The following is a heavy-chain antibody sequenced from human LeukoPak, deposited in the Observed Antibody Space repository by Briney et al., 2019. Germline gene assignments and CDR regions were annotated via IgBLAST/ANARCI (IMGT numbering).Heavy chain of an antibody. CDR1: GGTFSSQA. CDR2: IIPIFGTA. Sequence: GASVKGSCKASGGTFSSQAISWVRQAPGQGLEWMGGIIPIFGTANYAQKFQGKVTITADKSTSTVYMALSSLRSEDTAVYYCARGPDSSTYYYFYWGQGTLVTVSS. V-gene: IGHV1-69*06. CDR3: ARGPDSSTYYYFY. J-gene: IGHJ4*02. D-gene: IGHD3-22*01.